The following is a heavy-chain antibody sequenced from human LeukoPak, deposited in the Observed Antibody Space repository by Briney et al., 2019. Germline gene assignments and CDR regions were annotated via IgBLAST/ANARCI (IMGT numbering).Heavy chain of an antibody. D-gene: IGHD3-3*01. CDR1: DGSISSSSYY. CDR2: IYYSGST. Sequence: SETLSLTCTVSDGSISSSSYYWGWIRQPPGKGLEWIGSIYYSGSTYYNPSLKSRVTISVDTSKNQFSLKLSSVTAADTAVYYCARRITIFGGNWFDPWGQGTLVTVSS. CDR3: ARRITIFGGNWFDP. V-gene: IGHV4-39*01. J-gene: IGHJ5*02.